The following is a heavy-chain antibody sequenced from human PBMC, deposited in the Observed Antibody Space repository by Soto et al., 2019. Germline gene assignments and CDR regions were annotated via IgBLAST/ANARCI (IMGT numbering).Heavy chain of an antibody. CDR1: GASIFSYY. D-gene: IGHD3-16*01. J-gene: IGHJ4*02. CDR2: IHYTGST. CDR3: ARDWGGGTFDY. V-gene: IGHV4-59*01. Sequence: SETLSLTCTVSGASIFSYYWTWIRQPPGKGLEWIGYIHYTGSTNYNPSLKSRVTISVDTSTNEVSLSLTSVTAADAAVYYCARDWGGGTFDYWGRGTLVTVSS.